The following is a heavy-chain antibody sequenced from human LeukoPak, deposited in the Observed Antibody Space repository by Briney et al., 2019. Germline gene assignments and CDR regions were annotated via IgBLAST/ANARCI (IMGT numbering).Heavy chain of an antibody. CDR2: IKQDGSEK. CDR3: ARALWSGPVYYGMDV. V-gene: IGHV3-7*03. Sequence: GGSLRLSCAASGFTFSNYWMSWVRQAPGKGLEWVANIKQDGSEKYYVDSVKGRFTISRDNAKNSLYLQMNSLRAEDTAVYYCARALWSGPVYYGMDVWGQGTTVTVSS. D-gene: IGHD3-10*01. J-gene: IGHJ6*02. CDR1: GFTFSNYW.